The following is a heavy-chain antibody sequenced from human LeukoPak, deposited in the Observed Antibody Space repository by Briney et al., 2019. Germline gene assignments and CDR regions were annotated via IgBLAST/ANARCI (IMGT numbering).Heavy chain of an antibody. Sequence: GGSLRLSCIGYGCSLSAYEFNWVLQAPGKGLEWVSYISSSSSTIYYADSVKGRFTISRENAKNSLYLQMNSLRAEDTAVYYCARGSVLLGSSDYWGQGTLVTVSS. CDR3: ARGSVLLGSSDY. CDR1: GCSLSAYE. CDR2: ISSSSSTI. V-gene: IGHV3-48*01. D-gene: IGHD2-15*01. J-gene: IGHJ4*02.